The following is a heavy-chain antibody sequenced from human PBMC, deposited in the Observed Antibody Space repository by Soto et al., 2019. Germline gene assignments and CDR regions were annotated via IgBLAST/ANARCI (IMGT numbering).Heavy chain of an antibody. V-gene: IGHV4-34*01. J-gene: IGHJ4*02. CDR3: AREDYYDSSGYYPLDY. CDR2: INHSGST. Sequence: SETLSLTCAVYGGSFSGYYWSWIRQPPGKGLEWIGEINHSGSTNYNPSLKSRVTISVDTSKNQFSLKLSSVTAADTAVYYCAREDYYDSSGYYPLDYWGQGTLVIVSS. D-gene: IGHD3-22*01. CDR1: GGSFSGYY.